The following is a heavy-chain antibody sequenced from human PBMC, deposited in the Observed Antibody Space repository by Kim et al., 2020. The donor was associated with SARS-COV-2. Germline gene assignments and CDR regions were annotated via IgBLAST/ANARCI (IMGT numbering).Heavy chain of an antibody. CDR3: ARRVGSNPYYDPPFDS. Sequence: SETLSLTCAVSGGSVSSSSYYWGWIRQPPGKGLEWVGSVFFNGVSYYNPSLESRVTLSVDRSENQFSLRLTSVTAADAAVYFCARRVGSNPYYDPPFDSWGPGILVSVSS. CDR2: VFFNGVS. V-gene: IGHV4-39*01. J-gene: IGHJ4*02. CDR1: GGSVSSSSYY. D-gene: IGHD3-16*01.